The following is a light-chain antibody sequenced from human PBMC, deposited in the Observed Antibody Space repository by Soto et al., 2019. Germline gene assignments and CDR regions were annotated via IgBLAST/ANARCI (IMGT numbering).Light chain of an antibody. Sequence: DIQLTQSPSFLSASVGDRVTITCRASQAISSYFAWYQQKPGKAPQLLIYAASTLQRGVPSRFSGKRSGTDFTLTISSLQPEDFATYYCQQLNSAPYTFGQGTKLEIK. V-gene: IGKV1-9*01. CDR3: QQLNSAPYT. J-gene: IGKJ2*01. CDR2: AAS. CDR1: QAISSY.